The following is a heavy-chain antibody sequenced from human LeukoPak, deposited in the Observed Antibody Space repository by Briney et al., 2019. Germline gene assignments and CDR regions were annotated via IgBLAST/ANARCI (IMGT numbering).Heavy chain of an antibody. Sequence: PGGSLRLSCAASGFTFSSYAMLWVRQAPGKGLEWVANINSASSEKYYVESVRGRFTISRDNAKNSLYLQMNSLRAEDTAVYYCASYYYGSGTSLGYWGQGTLVTVSS. V-gene: IGHV3-7*01. CDR1: GFTFSSYA. D-gene: IGHD3-10*01. J-gene: IGHJ4*02. CDR2: INSASSEK. CDR3: ASYYYGSGTSLGY.